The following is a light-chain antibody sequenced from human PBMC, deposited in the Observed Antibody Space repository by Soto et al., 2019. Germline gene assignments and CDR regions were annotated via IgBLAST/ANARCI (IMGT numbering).Light chain of an antibody. J-gene: IGKJ2*01. Sequence: DIQMTQSPSSVSASVGDRVTITCRASQGISNWLAWYQQKAGKAPKLLIYATSTLQSGVPPRFRGRGSGTEFTLTISSLQPEDVATYYCQQANSFPYTFGQGTKLEIK. CDR2: ATS. CDR1: QGISNW. CDR3: QQANSFPYT. V-gene: IGKV1-12*01.